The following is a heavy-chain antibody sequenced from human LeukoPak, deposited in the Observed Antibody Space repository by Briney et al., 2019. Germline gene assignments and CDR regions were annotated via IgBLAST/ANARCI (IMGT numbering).Heavy chain of an antibody. CDR1: GYRFTSYW. CDR2: IYPGDSDT. Sequence: GGSPKISCKGSGYRFTSYWIGWVRQLPGKGLEWMGIIYPGDSDTRYSPSFQGQVTISVDKSISTAYLQWSSLNASDTAMYYCARHDEWAPIDCSGQGALVTVSS. D-gene: IGHD1-26*01. V-gene: IGHV5-51*01. CDR3: ARHDEWAPIDC. J-gene: IGHJ4*02.